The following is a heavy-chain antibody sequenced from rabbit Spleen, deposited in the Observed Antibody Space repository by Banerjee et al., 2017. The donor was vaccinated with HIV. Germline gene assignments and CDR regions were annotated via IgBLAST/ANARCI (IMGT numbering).Heavy chain of an antibody. V-gene: IGHV1S40*01. J-gene: IGHJ4*01. D-gene: IGHD1-1*01. CDR1: GFDFNSYY. CDR3: ARRGRYGGSSGYNL. CDR2: IDTYGTT. Sequence: QALEESGGGLVQPEGSLTLTCKASGFDFNSYYISWVRQAPGKGLEWIACIDTYGTTWVANWVNGRHTISKTSSTTVTLEMTSLTVADTATYFCARRGRYGGSSGYNLWGQGTLSPS.